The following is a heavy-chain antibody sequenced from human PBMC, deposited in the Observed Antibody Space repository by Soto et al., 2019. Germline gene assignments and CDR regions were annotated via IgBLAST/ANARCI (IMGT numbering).Heavy chain of an antibody. CDR1: GFTFSSYG. V-gene: IGHV3-30*18. J-gene: IGHJ4*02. CDR2: ISNDGSNR. Sequence: QVQLVESGGGVVQPGRSLRLSCAASGFTFSSYGMHWVRQAPGKGLEWVAVISNDGSNRYYEDSVKGRFTISRDYSKNTVDLQMNSLRAEDTAVYHCAKASSHYGSGSYYTIDYWGQGTLVTVSS. CDR3: AKASSHYGSGSYYTIDY. D-gene: IGHD3-10*01.